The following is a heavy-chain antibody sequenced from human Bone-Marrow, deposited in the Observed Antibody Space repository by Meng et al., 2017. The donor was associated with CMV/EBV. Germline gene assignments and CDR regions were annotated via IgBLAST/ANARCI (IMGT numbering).Heavy chain of an antibody. D-gene: IGHD1-26*01. CDR2: IYYSRST. J-gene: IGHJ5*02. CDR3: ARGMVGAFDP. Sequence: SETLSLTCTVSGGSISSYYWSWIRQPPGKGLEWIGYIYYSRSTNYNPSLKSRVTISVDTSKNQFSLKLSCVTAADTAVYYCARGMVGAFDPWGQGTLVTVSS. CDR1: GGSISSYY. V-gene: IGHV4-59*01.